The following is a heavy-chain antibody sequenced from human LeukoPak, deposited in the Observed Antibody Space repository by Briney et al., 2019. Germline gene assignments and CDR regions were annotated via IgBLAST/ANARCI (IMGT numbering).Heavy chain of an antibody. CDR3: AIGIADYYFDY. CDR1: SGSISSSSYY. D-gene: IGHD6-13*01. Sequence: SETLSLTCTVSSGSISSSSYYWGWIRQPPGKGLEWIGSIYYSGSTYYNPSLKSRVTISVDTSKNQFSLKLSSVTAADTAVYYCAIGIADYYFDYWGQGTLVTVSS. J-gene: IGHJ4*02. CDR2: IYYSGST. V-gene: IGHV4-39*01.